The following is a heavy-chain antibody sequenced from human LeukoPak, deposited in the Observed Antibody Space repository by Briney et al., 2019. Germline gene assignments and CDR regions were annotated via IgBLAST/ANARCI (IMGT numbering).Heavy chain of an antibody. Sequence: PGGSLRLSCAASGFTFSNYAMNWVRQAPGKGLEWVSSISGGGGNTYYADSVKGRFTISRDNSKNTLYLQINSLRAEDTAIYYCAKDCVKYSSSPIDYWGQGTLVTVSS. CDR3: AKDCVKYSSSPIDY. D-gene: IGHD6-6*01. V-gene: IGHV3-23*01. J-gene: IGHJ4*02. CDR1: GFTFSNYA. CDR2: ISGGGGNT.